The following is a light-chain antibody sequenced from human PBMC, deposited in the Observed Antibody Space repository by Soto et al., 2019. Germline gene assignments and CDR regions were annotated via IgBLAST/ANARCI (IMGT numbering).Light chain of an antibody. CDR3: QQYSSSRT. CDR2: GGS. CDR1: QSVSSNH. Sequence: DIMLAQSPCSLSLYPGERATLSCRASQSVSSNHLAWYQQKPGQAPRLLIYGGSSRATGIPVRFSGSGSETDFTLTITRLEPEDFAVYYCQQYSSSRTFGQGTKVDIK. V-gene: IGKV3-20*01. J-gene: IGKJ1*01.